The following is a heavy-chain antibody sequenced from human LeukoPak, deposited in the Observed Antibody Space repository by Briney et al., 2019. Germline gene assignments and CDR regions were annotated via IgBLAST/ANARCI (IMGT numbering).Heavy chain of an antibody. Sequence: GASVKVSCKASGYTFTGYYMHWVRQAPGQGLEWMGWINPNSGGTNYAQKFQGRVTMTRDTSISTAYMELSRLRSDDTAVYYCARSYQRVVAPHSHAFDIWGQGTMVTVSS. CDR1: GYTFTGYY. V-gene: IGHV1-2*02. CDR2: INPNSGGT. D-gene: IGHD1-26*01. CDR3: ARSYQRVVAPHSHAFDI. J-gene: IGHJ3*02.